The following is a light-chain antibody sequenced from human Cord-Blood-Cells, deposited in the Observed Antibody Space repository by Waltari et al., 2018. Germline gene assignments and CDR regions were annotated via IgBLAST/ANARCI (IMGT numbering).Light chain of an antibody. J-gene: IGLJ2*01. CDR3: SSYTSSSTGV. Sequence: QSALTQPASVSGSPGQSITISCTGTSSDVGGYNYVSWYQQHPGKAPKLMIYDVSNRPSWVSNRFSGSKSANTASLTISGLQAEDEADYYCSSYTSSSTGVFGGGTKLTVL. CDR2: DVS. V-gene: IGLV2-14*01. CDR1: SSDVGGYNY.